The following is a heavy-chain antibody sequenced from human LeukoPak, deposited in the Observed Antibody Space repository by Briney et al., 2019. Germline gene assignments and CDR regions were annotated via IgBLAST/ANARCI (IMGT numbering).Heavy chain of an antibody. CDR2: INPNSGGT. V-gene: IGHV1-2*02. CDR1: GYTFTGYY. J-gene: IGHJ5*02. Sequence: GASVKVSCKASGYTFTGYYMHWVRQAPGQGLEWMGWINPNSGGTNYAQKFQGRVTMTRDTSISTAYMELSRLRSDDTAVYYCARAHNSSSRNIFDPWGQGTLVTVSS. D-gene: IGHD6-6*01. CDR3: ARAHNSSSRNIFDP.